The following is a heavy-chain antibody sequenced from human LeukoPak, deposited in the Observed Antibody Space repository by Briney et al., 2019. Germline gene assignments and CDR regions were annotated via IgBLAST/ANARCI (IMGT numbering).Heavy chain of an antibody. CDR1: GFTFSSYA. CDR2: ISSGGTST. D-gene: IGHD6-19*01. V-gene: IGHV3-23*01. Sequence: GGSLRLSCAASGFTFSSYAMNWVRQAPGKGLEWVSGISSGGTSTYFADSVKGRFTISRDNPKNTLYLQMNSLRAEDTAVYYCVKLTARGSGCSNYWGQGTLVTVSS. CDR3: VKLTARGSGCSNY. J-gene: IGHJ4*02.